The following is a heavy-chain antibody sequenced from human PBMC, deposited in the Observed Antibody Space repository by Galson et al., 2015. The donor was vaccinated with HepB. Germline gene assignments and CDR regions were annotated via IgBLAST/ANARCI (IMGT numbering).Heavy chain of an antibody. Sequence: SLRLSCAPSGFTFSSYGMSWVRQAPGKGLERVSGINNSGGTTYYADSVKGRFTISRDNSKNTLYLQLNSLRAEDTAIYYCAKPLTTDVNYFHYWGQGTLVTVSS. CDR2: INNSGGTT. CDR1: GFTFSSYG. J-gene: IGHJ4*02. CDR3: AKPLTTDVNYFHY. D-gene: IGHD1/OR15-1a*01. V-gene: IGHV3-23*01.